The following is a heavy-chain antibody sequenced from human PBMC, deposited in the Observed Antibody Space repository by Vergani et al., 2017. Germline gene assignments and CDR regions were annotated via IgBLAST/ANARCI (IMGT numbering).Heavy chain of an antibody. D-gene: IGHD1-26*01. Sequence: QVQLVESGGGVVQPGRSLRLSCAASGFTFSSYGMHWVRQAPGKGLEWVAVIWYDGSNKYYADSVKGRFTISRDNSKNTLYLQMSSLRSEDTAVYYCARGPGRIEYYYYMDVWGKGTTVTVSS. J-gene: IGHJ6*03. CDR1: GFTFSSYG. CDR3: ARGPGRIEYYYYMDV. V-gene: IGHV3-33*08. CDR2: IWYDGSNK.